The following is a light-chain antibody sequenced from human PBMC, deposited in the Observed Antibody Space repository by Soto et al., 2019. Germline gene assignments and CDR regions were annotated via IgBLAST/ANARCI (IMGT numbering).Light chain of an antibody. V-gene: IGKV1-12*01. CDR2: AAS. CDR3: QQSYSTPRT. J-gene: IGKJ1*01. Sequence: DIQMTQSPSSVSASVGDRVTITCRASQGISSWLAWYQQKPGKAPKXLIYAASSLQSGVPSRFSGSGSGTDLTISISSLQPEDFETYYCQQSYSTPRTFGQGTKVDIK. CDR1: QGISSW.